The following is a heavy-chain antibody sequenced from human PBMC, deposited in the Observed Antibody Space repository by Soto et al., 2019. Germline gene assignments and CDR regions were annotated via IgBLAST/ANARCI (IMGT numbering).Heavy chain of an antibody. CDR1: GFTFSSYA. CDR2: ISGRGGST. D-gene: IGHD3-22*01. Sequence: EVQLLESGGGLVQPGGSLRLSCAASGFTFSSYAMSWVRQAPGKGLEWVSAISGRGGSTYYADSVKGRFTSSRDNSKNTLYLQMNSLRAEDPAVYYSAKDDYYDSSDSFDYCGQGTLVTVSS. J-gene: IGHJ4*02. CDR3: AKDDYYDSSDSFDY. V-gene: IGHV3-23*01.